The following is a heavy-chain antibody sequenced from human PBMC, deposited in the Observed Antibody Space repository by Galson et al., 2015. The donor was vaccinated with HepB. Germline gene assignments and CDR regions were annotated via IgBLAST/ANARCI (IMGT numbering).Heavy chain of an antibody. CDR1: GFAFRNDG. CDR3: TRGPRIQLERVDY. J-gene: IGHJ4*02. Sequence: SLRLSCAASGFAFRNDGMHWVRQAPGKGLKWVAVIWYDDGSHKVYADSVKGRFTISRDNSKNTLYLEMNSLRVEDTAVYYCTRGPRIQLERVDYWGQGTLVTVSS. CDR2: IWYDDGSHK. V-gene: IGHV3-33*01. D-gene: IGHD1-1*01.